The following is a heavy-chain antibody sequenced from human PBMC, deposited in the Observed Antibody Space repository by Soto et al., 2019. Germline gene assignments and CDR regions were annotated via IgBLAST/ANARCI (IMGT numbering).Heavy chain of an antibody. D-gene: IGHD2-21*02. CDR3: ARSYAYCGGDCYSGIGP. Sequence: SVKVYCKASGGTFSSYAISWVRQAPGQGLEWMGGIIPIFGTANYAQKFQGRVTITADESTSTAYMELSSLRSEDTAVYYCARSYAYCGGDCYSGIGPWGQGTLVTGSS. V-gene: IGHV1-69*13. CDR1: GGTFSSYA. J-gene: IGHJ5*02. CDR2: IIPIFGTA.